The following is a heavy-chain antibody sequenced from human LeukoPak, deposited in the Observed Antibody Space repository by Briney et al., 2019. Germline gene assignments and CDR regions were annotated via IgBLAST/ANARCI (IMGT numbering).Heavy chain of an antibody. D-gene: IGHD1-14*01. Sequence: GGSLRLSCTTSGLTFSTSGFNWVRQAPGKGLEWVASIGPTGFDRYHADSIKGRFTISRDNASNFLYLQMDSLRAEDTAVYYCATETNGRHYDYWGQGTLLTVSS. J-gene: IGHJ4*02. V-gene: IGHV3-21*06. CDR3: ATETNGRHYDY. CDR2: IGPTGFDR. CDR1: GLTFSTSG.